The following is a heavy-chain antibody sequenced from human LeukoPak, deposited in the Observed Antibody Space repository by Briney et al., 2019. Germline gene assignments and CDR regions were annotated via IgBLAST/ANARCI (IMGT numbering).Heavy chain of an antibody. CDR1: GYTFTGYY. D-gene: IGHD3-16*01. J-gene: IGHJ4*02. Sequence: ASVKVSCKASGYTFTGYYMHWVRQAPGQGLEWMGWNNPNSGGTNYAQKFQGRVTMTRDTSISTAYMELSRLRSDDTAVYYCARDFADYVANWGFDYWGQGTLVTVSS. CDR2: NNPNSGGT. V-gene: IGHV1-2*02. CDR3: ARDFADYVANWGFDY.